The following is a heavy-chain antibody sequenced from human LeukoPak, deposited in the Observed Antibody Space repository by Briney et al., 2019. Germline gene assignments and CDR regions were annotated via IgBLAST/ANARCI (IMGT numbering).Heavy chain of an antibody. J-gene: IGHJ4*02. D-gene: IGHD1-1*01. CDR1: GFTFSTYG. CDR3: ARDRDSYNTGGFDY. CDR2: LWYDGSNK. Sequence: SGGSLRPSCAASGFTFSTYGIHWVRQAPGKGLEWLAVLWYDGSNKYYADSVRGRFTISRGNSKNTLYLQMNSLRAEDTAVYYCARDRDSYNTGGFDYWGQGTLVTVSS. V-gene: IGHV3-33*01.